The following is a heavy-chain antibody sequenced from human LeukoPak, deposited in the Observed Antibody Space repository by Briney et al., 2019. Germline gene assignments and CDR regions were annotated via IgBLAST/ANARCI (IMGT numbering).Heavy chain of an antibody. Sequence: SETLSLTCAVYGGSFSGYYWSWIRQPPGKGLEWIGEINHSGSTNYNPSLKSRVTMSVDTSKNQFSLKLSSVTAADTAVYYCARLGVTMVRGVIITDKFDYWGQGTLVTVSS. V-gene: IGHV4-34*01. CDR2: INHSGST. J-gene: IGHJ4*02. D-gene: IGHD3-10*01. CDR1: GGSFSGYY. CDR3: ARLGVTMVRGVIITDKFDY.